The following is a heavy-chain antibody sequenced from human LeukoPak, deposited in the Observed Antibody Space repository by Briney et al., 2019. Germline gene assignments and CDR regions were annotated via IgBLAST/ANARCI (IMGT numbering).Heavy chain of an antibody. CDR2: INPNNGGT. CDR3: AKDLRVGSGWSDASDI. V-gene: IGHV1-2*02. CDR1: GYTFTDYY. Sequence: ASVKVSCKASGYTFTDYYMHWVRQAPGQGIEWMGWINPNNGGTNYAQKFQGRVTMTRDTSISTGYMELSRLRSDDTAVYYCAKDLRVGSGWSDASDIWGQGTMVTVTS. D-gene: IGHD6-19*01. J-gene: IGHJ3*02.